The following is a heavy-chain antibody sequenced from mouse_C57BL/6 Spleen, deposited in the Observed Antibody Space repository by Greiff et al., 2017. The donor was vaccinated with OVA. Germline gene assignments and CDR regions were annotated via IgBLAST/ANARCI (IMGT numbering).Heavy chain of an antibody. CDR1: GYAFSSYW. V-gene: IGHV1-80*01. CDR2: IYPGDGDT. D-gene: IGHD1-1*01. Sequence: QVQLQQSGAELVKPGASVKISCKASGYAFSSYWMNWVKQRPGKGLEWIGQIYPGDGDTNYNGKFKGKATLTADKSSSTAYMQLSSLTSEDSAVYFCAKRVLRGDSMTMDDWGQGTSVTVSS. J-gene: IGHJ4*01. CDR3: AKRVLRGDSMTMDD.